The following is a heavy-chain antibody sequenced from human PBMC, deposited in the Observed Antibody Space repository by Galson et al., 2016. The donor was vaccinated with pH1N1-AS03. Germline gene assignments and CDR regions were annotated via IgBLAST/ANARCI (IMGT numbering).Heavy chain of an antibody. Sequence: SVKVSCKASGYTFTNYFMHWVRQAPGQGLEWMGVINPSGGTTRYAQKFQGRVTMTRDTSTSTVYMELSRLRSADTAVYYCARTSAEMATISFDYWGQGTLVTVSS. J-gene: IGHJ4*02. CDR3: ARTSAEMATISFDY. D-gene: IGHD5-24*01. CDR2: INPSGGTT. CDR1: GYTFTNYF. V-gene: IGHV1-46*01.